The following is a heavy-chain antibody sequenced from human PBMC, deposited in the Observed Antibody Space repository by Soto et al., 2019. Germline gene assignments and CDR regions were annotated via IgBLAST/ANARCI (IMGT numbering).Heavy chain of an antibody. V-gene: IGHV3-33*01. CDR3: AREMTTVTTFDY. D-gene: IGHD4-17*01. J-gene: IGHJ4*02. Sequence: QVPLVESGGGVVQPGRSVRLSCVASGFTLSNYGMHWVRQAPGKGLEWVAALWYDGSNKHYADSVKGRFSVSRDNAKNTLYLQMNSLRGEDTAVYYCAREMTTVTTFDYWGQGTLVSVSS. CDR2: LWYDGSNK. CDR1: GFTLSNYG.